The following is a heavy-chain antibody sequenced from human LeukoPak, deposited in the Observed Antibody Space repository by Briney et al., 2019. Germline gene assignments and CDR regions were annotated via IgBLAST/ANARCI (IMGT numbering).Heavy chain of an antibody. CDR3: AREMIARPWFDP. D-gene: IGHD3-22*01. CDR2: INPNSGGT. Sequence: GASVKVSCKASGYTFTGYYMHWVRQAPGQGLEWMGWINPNSGGTNYAQKFQGRVTMTRDTSISTAYMELSRLRSDDTAVYYRAREMIARPWFDPWGQGTLVTVSS. CDR1: GYTFTGYY. V-gene: IGHV1-2*02. J-gene: IGHJ5*02.